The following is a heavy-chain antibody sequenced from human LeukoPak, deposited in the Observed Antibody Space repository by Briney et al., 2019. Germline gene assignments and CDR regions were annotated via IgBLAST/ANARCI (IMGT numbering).Heavy chain of an antibody. V-gene: IGHV3-11*04. J-gene: IGHJ3*02. Sequence: PGGSLRLSCAASGFTLSDYSMSWIRQAPGKGLEWVSYISSSGSTIDYADSVKGRFTISRDNAKNSLYLQMNSLRAEDTAVYYCARDHPRDCSSTSCHDAFDIWGQGTMVTVSS. CDR3: ARDHPRDCSSTSCHDAFDI. D-gene: IGHD2-2*01. CDR1: GFTLSDYS. CDR2: ISSSGSTI.